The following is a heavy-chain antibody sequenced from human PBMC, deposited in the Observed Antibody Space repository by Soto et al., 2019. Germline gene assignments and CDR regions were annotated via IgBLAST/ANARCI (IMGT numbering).Heavy chain of an antibody. Sequence: EVQLLESGGALVQPGGSLRLSCVAAGFTFGTYAMNWVRQAPGKGLEWVAVIVGNGGGIYYADSVKGRFTISRDNYKDTLYLHMNSLRAEDTAVYYCAKDYRPDGRYDLDYWGQGTMVTVSS. CDR3: AKDYRPDGRYDLDY. J-gene: IGHJ4*02. CDR2: IVGNGGGI. CDR1: GFTFGTYA. D-gene: IGHD5-12*01. V-gene: IGHV3-23*01.